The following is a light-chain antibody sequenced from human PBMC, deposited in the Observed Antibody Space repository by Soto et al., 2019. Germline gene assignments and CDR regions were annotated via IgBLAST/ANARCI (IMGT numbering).Light chain of an antibody. J-gene: IGLJ3*02. CDR3: SSYTSSTTLGV. V-gene: IGLV2-14*01. CDR2: DVS. CDR1: SGDVGGYNY. Sequence: QSALTQPASVSGSPGQSITISWTGTSGDVGGYNYVSWYQQHPGKAPKLMIYDVSNRPSGVSNRFSGSKSGNTASLTISGLQAEDEADYYCSSYTSSTTLGVFGGGTQLTVL.